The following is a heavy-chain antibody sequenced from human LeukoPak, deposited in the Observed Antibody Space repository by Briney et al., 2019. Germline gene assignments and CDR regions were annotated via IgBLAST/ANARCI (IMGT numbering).Heavy chain of an antibody. CDR2: ISSSGSTI. J-gene: IGHJ6*03. CDR3: ARAFVVATIYYMDV. D-gene: IGHD5-12*01. CDR1: GFTFSSYE. Sequence: PGGSLRLSCAASGFTFSSYEMNWVRQAPGKGLEWVSYISSSGSTIYYADSVKGRFTISRDNAKNSLYLQMNSLRAEDTAVYYCARAFVVATIYYMDVWGKGTTVTVS. V-gene: IGHV3-48*03.